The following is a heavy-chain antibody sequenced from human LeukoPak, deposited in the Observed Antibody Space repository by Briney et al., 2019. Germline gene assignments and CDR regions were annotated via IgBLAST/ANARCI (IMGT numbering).Heavy chain of an antibody. D-gene: IGHD6-6*01. Sequence: GESLKISCKGSGYSFTSYWIGWVRQMPGKGLEWMGIIYPGDSDTRYSPSFQGQVTISADKSISTAYLQWSSLKTSDTAMYYCARAAARPKPLDAFDIWGQGTMVTVSS. J-gene: IGHJ3*02. CDR2: IYPGDSDT. CDR1: GYSFTSYW. V-gene: IGHV5-51*01. CDR3: ARAAARPKPLDAFDI.